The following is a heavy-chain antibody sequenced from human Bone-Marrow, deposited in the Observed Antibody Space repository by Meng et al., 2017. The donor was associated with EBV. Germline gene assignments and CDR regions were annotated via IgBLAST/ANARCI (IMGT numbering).Heavy chain of an antibody. D-gene: IGHD2-2*01. CDR1: GYTFTSYA. CDR3: ARAPIGYCSSTSCPGNAFDI. CDR2: INTNTGNP. Sequence: QGRLVQSGSELKKPGASVKFSCKASGYTFTSYAMNWVRQAPGQGLEWMGWINTNTGNPTYAQGFTGRFVFFLDTSVSTAYLQISSLKAEDTAMYYCARAPIGYCSSTSCPGNAFDIWGQGTLVTVSS. J-gene: IGHJ3*02. V-gene: IGHV7-4-1*02.